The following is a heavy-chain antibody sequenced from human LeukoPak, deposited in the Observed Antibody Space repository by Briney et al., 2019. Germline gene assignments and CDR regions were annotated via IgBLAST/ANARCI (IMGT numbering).Heavy chain of an antibody. D-gene: IGHD2-21*02. CDR1: GFTFSYYA. CDR2: ISYDGSNK. J-gene: IGHJ4*02. V-gene: IGHV3-30*01. Sequence: GGSLRLSCAASGFTFSYYAMHWVRQAPGKGLEWVAVISYDGSNKYYADSVKGRFTISRDNSKNTLNLQVNGLRADDTAVYYCARADSMVVTARIDYWGQGTLVTVSS. CDR3: ARADSMVVTARIDY.